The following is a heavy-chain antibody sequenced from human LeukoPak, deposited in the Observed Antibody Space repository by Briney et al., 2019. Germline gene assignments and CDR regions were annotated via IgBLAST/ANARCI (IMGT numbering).Heavy chain of an antibody. J-gene: IGHJ4*02. CDR1: GFAFTNVW. D-gene: IGHD2-8*02. CDR3: TTDHLTAWCFDY. V-gene: IGHV3-15*07. CDR2: IRSKTDGGTT. Sequence: PGGSLRLSCAASGFAFTNVWMNWVRQAPGKGLEWVGRIRSKTDGGTTNYAALVKGRFTISRDDSKSTLYLEMHSLEPEDTALYYCTTDHLTAWCFDYWGQGTLVTVSS.